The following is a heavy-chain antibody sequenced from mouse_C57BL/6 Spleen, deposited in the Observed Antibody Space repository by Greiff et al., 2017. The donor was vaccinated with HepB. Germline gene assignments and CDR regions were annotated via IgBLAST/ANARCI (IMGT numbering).Heavy chain of an antibody. CDR1: GYTFTDYY. V-gene: IGHV1-26*01. Sequence: VQLQQSGPELVKPGASVKISCKASGYTFTDYYMNWVKQSHGKSLEWIGDINPNNGGTSYNQKFKGKATLTVDKSSSTAYMELRSLTSEDSAVYYCARPVVATRVYFDYWGQGTTLTVSS. D-gene: IGHD1-1*01. CDR3: ARPVVATRVYFDY. CDR2: INPNNGGT. J-gene: IGHJ2*01.